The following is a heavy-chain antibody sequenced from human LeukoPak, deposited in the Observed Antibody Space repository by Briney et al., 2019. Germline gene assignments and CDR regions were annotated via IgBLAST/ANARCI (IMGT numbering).Heavy chain of an antibody. V-gene: IGHV4-34*01. Sequence: PSETLSPTCAVYGGSFSGYYWSWIRQPPGKGLEWIGEINHSGSTNYNPSLKSRVTISVDTSKNQFSLKLSSVTAADTAVYYCARNGKKTERNFDYWGQGTLVTVSS. CDR3: ARNGKKTERNFDY. J-gene: IGHJ4*02. CDR2: INHSGST. CDR1: GGSFSGYY. D-gene: IGHD1-1*01.